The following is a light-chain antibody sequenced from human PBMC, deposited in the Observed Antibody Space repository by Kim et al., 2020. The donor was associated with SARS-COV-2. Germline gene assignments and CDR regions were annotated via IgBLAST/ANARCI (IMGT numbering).Light chain of an antibody. Sequence: LSPGERGTLSCRASQNLSSSYLAWYQQKPGLAPRLLIFGASNRATGIPDRFVGSGSGTDFTLTINRLEPEDFVVYYCQQYRESPYTFGQGTKLEI. CDR3: QQYRESPYT. J-gene: IGKJ2*01. V-gene: IGKV3-20*01. CDR1: QNLSSSY. CDR2: GAS.